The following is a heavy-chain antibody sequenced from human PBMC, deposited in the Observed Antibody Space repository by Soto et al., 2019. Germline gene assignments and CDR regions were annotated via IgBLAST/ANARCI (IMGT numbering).Heavy chain of an antibody. J-gene: IGHJ4*02. CDR1: GFTFTRYS. CDR2: ISSTTNYI. CDR3: ARESEDLTSNFDY. V-gene: IGHV3-21*06. Sequence: PGGSLRLSCAASGFTFTRYSMNWVLQAPGKGLEWVSSISSTTNYIYCGDSMKGRFTISRDNAKNSLYLEMNSLRAEDTAVYYWARESEDLTSNFDYWRQGTLVTVSS.